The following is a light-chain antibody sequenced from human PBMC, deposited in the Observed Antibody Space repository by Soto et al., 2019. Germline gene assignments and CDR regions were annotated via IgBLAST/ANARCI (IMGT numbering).Light chain of an antibody. V-gene: IGKV3-11*01. CDR1: QSFSSY. J-gene: IGKJ5*01. CDR2: DAS. CDR3: QQRGNWPIT. Sequence: EIVLTQSPATLSLSPGERATLSFWASQSFSSYLAWYQQRPGQAPRLLIYDASVRATGIPPRFSGSGSGTDFTLTISSLEPEDFAVYYCQQRGNWPITFGQGTRLEIK.